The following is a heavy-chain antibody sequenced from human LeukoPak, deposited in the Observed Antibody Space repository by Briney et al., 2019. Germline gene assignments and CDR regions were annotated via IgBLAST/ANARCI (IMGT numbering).Heavy chain of an antibody. J-gene: IGHJ4*02. CDR2: INPSGGST. CDR3: ARHSSGWADFDY. D-gene: IGHD6-19*01. CDR1: GYTFTSYY. V-gene: IGHV1-46*01. Sequence: GASVKVSCKASGYTFTSYYIHWVRQAPGQGLEWMGIINPSGGSTTYAQKFQGRVIMTRDTSISTAYMELSRLRSDDTAVYYCARHSSGWADFDYWGQGTLVTVSS.